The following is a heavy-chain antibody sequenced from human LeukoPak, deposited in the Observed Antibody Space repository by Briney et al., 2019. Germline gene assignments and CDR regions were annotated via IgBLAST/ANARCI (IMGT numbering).Heavy chain of an antibody. CDR1: GYTFTGYY. V-gene: IGHV1-2*06. D-gene: IGHD5-18*01. J-gene: IGHJ4*02. Sequence: GASVKVSCKASGYTFTGYYMHWVRQAPGQGLEWMGRINPNSGGTNYAQKFQGRVTMTRDTSISTAYMELSRLRSDDTAVYYCAAKSGYGYEYYFDYWGQGTLVTVSS. CDR3: AAKSGYGYEYYFDY. CDR2: INPNSGGT.